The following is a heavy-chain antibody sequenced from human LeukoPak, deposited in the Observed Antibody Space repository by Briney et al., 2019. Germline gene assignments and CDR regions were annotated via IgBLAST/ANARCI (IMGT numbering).Heavy chain of an antibody. Sequence: SVKVSCKASGFTFTSSAVQWVRQARGQRLEWIGWIVVGSGNTIYAQKFQERVTITRDMSTSTAYMELSSLRSEDTAVYYCAADLHYDFWSGYYYWGQGTLVTVSS. V-gene: IGHV1-58*01. J-gene: IGHJ4*02. CDR2: IVVGSGNT. CDR1: GFTFTSSA. D-gene: IGHD3-3*01. CDR3: AADLHYDFWSGYYY.